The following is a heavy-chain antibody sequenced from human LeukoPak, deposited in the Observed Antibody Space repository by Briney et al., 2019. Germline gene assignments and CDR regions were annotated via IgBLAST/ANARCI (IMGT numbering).Heavy chain of an antibody. Sequence: SGGSLRLSCAASGFTFSSYGMPWVRQAPGKGLEWVAVIWYDGSNKYYADSVKGRFTISRDNSKNTLYLQMNSLRAEDTAVYYCAKVQFPYCGGDCYLFDYWGQGTLVTVSS. J-gene: IGHJ4*02. D-gene: IGHD2-21*02. CDR1: GFTFSSYG. V-gene: IGHV3-33*06. CDR3: AKVQFPYCGGDCYLFDY. CDR2: IWYDGSNK.